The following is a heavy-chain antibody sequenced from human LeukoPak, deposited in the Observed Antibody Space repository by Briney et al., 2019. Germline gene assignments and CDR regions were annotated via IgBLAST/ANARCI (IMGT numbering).Heavy chain of an antibody. CDR3: ARVGYSYGYYYYGMDV. Sequence: PGGSLRLSCAASGFTFSSFEMNWVRQAPGKGLEWVSYDSSSGSTINYADSVKGRFTISRDNAKNSLYLQMDSLRGEDTAVYYCARVGYSYGYYYYGMDVWGQGTTVTVSS. V-gene: IGHV3-48*03. CDR1: GFTFSSFE. CDR2: DSSSGSTI. D-gene: IGHD5-18*01. J-gene: IGHJ6*02.